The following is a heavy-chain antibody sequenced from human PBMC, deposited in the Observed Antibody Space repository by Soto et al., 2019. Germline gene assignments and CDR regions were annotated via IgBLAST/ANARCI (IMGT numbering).Heavy chain of an antibody. J-gene: IGHJ6*02. D-gene: IGHD3-10*01. CDR2: IIPSFGTA. CDR1: GGTFSSYA. CDR3: ARGRYYGSGSRTDYYYYYGMDV. V-gene: IGHV1-69*12. Sequence: QVQLVQSGAEVKKPGSSVKVSCKACGGTFSSYAISWVRQAPGQGLEWMGGIIPSFGTANYAQKFQGRVTITADESTSTAYMELSSPRSEDTAVYYCARGRYYGSGSRTDYYYYYGMDVWGQGTTVTVSS.